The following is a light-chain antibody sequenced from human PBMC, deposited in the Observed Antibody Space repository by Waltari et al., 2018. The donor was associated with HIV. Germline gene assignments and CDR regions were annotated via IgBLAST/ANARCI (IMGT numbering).Light chain of an antibody. CDR3: CSFAGSYTLV. CDR2: DVT. J-gene: IGLJ3*02. CDR1: SSDLGDYNY. Sequence: QSALTQPRSVSGSPGQSVTISCTGTSSDLGDYNYASWYQQHPGKAPKLMIYDVTKRPSGVPDRFSGSKSGNTASLTISGLQAEDEAAYYCCSFAGSYTLVFGGGTKLTVL. V-gene: IGLV2-11*01.